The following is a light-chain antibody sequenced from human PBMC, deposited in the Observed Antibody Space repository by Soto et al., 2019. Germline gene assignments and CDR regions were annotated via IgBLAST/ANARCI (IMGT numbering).Light chain of an antibody. CDR3: QQYYSTPLLT. CDR2: WAS. Sequence: DIVMTQSPDSLAVSLGERATINCKSSQSVLYSSNNKNYLAWYQQKPGQPLKLLIYWASTRESGVPDRFSGSGSGTDFTLTISSLQAEDVAVYYCQQYYSTPLLTFGGGTKV. CDR1: QSVLYSSNNKNY. V-gene: IGKV4-1*01. J-gene: IGKJ4*01.